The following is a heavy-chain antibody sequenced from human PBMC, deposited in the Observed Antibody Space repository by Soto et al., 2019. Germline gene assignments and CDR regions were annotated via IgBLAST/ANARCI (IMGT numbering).Heavy chain of an antibody. Sequence: QVQLQESGPGLVKPSETLSLTCTVSGGSVSSGSYYWSWIRQPPGKGLEWIGYIYYSGSTNYNPSLKSRVTISVHTSKNQFSLKLSSVSAAVTAVYYCARDGKGTYYYYGMDVWGQGTTVTVSS. CDR2: IYYSGST. CDR1: GGSVSSGSYY. J-gene: IGHJ6*02. D-gene: IGHD3-10*01. CDR3: ARDGKGTYYYYGMDV. V-gene: IGHV4-61*01.